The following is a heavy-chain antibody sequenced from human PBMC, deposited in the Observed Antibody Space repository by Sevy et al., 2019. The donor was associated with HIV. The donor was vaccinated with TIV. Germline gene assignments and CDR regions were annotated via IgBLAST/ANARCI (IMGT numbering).Heavy chain of an antibody. D-gene: IGHD6-19*01. CDR2: ISSSSSYI. CDR1: GFTFSSYS. J-gene: IGHJ5*02. V-gene: IGHV3-21*01. Sequence: GGSLRLSCAASGFTFSSYSMNWVRQAPGKGLEWVSSISSSSSYIYYADSVKGRFTISRDNAKNSLYLQLNSLRAEDTAVYYCGRGIAVAGIRWFDPWGQGTLVTVSS. CDR3: GRGIAVAGIRWFDP.